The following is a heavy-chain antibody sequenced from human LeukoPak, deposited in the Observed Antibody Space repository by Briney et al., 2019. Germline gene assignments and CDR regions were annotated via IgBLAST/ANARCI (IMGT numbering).Heavy chain of an antibody. V-gene: IGHV1-8*03. CDR2: MNPNSGNT. CDR3: ARVYGSGSLFPYYYYYYMDV. J-gene: IGHJ6*03. D-gene: IGHD3-10*01. Sequence: GASVKVSCKASGYTFTSYDINWVRQATGQGLEWMGWMNPNSGNTGYAQKFQGRVTITRNTSISTAYMELSSLRSEDTAVYYCARVYGSGSLFPYYYYYYMDVWGKGTTVTVSS. CDR1: GYTFTSYD.